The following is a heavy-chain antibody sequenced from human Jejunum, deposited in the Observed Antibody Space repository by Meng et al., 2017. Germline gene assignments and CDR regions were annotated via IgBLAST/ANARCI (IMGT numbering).Heavy chain of an antibody. CDR3: ARNCTNTRCSHRGFDN. CDR2: AYYSGST. V-gene: IGHV4-39*01. Sequence: QLQLQESGPGRGKPSETLSLTCTDSGGSITSHPYYWPWIRHPPGKGLEWIGSAYYSGSTYYNPSLRSRVTISVDTSKNQFSLRLSSVTASDTALYYCARNCTNTRCSHRGFDNWGQGSLVTVSS. CDR1: GGSITSHPYY. J-gene: IGHJ4*02. D-gene: IGHD2-2*01.